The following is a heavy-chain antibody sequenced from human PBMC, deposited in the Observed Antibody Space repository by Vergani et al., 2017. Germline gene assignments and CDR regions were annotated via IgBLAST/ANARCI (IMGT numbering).Heavy chain of an antibody. D-gene: IGHD6-19*01. Sequence: EVQLVQSGAEVNKPGESLKISCKGSGYSFTSYWIGWVRQMPGKGLEWMGIIYPGDSDTRYSPSFQGQVTISADKSISTAYLQWSSLKASDTAMYYCARTLAVAGTGYGVWYFDLWGRGTLVTVSS. CDR3: ARTLAVAGTGYGVWYFDL. CDR2: IYPGDSDT. V-gene: IGHV5-51*01. CDR1: GYSFTSYW. J-gene: IGHJ2*01.